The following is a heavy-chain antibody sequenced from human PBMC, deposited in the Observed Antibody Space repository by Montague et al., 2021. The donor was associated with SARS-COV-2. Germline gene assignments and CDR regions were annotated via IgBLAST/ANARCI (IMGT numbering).Heavy chain of an antibody. CDR3: ARAVHDFGDYVYDP. CDR1: NGSISSNKW. J-gene: IGHJ5*02. Sequence: SETLSLTCTVSNGSISSNKWWSWVRQPPGKGLEWIGEIHHAGSTNYNPSLKGRVSLSVDRSKSQFSLKVSSVTAADTAVYYCARAVHDFGDYVYDPWGQGTLVIVSS. V-gene: IGHV4-4*02. D-gene: IGHD4-17*01. CDR2: IHHAGST.